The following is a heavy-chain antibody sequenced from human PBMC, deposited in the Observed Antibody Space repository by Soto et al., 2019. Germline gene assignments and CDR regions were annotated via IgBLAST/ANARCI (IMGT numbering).Heavy chain of an antibody. Sequence: QVQLQQWGAGLLKPSETLSLTCAVYGGSFSGYYWSWIRQPPGKGLEWIGEINHSGSTNYNPSLKSRVTISVDTSKNQFSRKLSSVTAADTAVYYCASDVGAPAMGYWGQGTLVTVSS. CDR1: GGSFSGYY. V-gene: IGHV4-34*01. J-gene: IGHJ4*02. CDR2: INHSGST. D-gene: IGHD1-26*01. CDR3: ASDVGAPAMGY.